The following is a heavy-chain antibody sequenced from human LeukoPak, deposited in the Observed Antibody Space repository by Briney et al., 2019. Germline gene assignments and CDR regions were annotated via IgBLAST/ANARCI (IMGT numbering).Heavy chain of an antibody. CDR3: ARDSRLVSSNSYYFDY. CDR1: GFTFSSYS. J-gene: IGHJ4*02. V-gene: IGHV3-48*01. D-gene: IGHD6-13*01. Sequence: GGSLRLSCAASGFTFSSYSMNWVRQAPGKGLEWVSYISSSSSTIYYADSVKGRFTISRDNAKNSLYLQMNSLRAEDTAVYYCARDSRLVSSNSYYFDYWGQGTLVTVSS. CDR2: ISSSSSTI.